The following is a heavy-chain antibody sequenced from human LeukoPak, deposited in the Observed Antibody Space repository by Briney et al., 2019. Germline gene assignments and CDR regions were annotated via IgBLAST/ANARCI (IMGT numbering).Heavy chain of an antibody. CDR3: ARDKVVGATYFDY. D-gene: IGHD1-26*01. J-gene: IGHJ4*02. CDR1: GFTFSNYW. V-gene: IGHV3-7*01. Sequence: GGSLRLSCAASGFTFSNYWMSWVRQAPGKGLEWVANIQQGGSERYHVDSVKGRFTISRDNAKNSLYLQMNSLRAEDTAVYYCARDKVVGATYFDYWGQGTLVTVSS. CDR2: IQQGGSER.